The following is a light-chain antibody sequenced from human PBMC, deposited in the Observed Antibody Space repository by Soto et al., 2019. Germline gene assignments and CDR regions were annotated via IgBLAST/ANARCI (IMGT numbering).Light chain of an antibody. CDR2: GVS. Sequence: EIVMTQSPATLSVSPGGRSTLSGMSIQSISDTLAWYQQKPGQAPRLLIHGVSNRATDIPPRFSGSGSGTDFTLTISSLEPEDFAVYYCQQRRSWPPTITFGQGTRLEI. V-gene: IGKV3-11*01. CDR3: QQRRSWPPTIT. CDR1: QSISDT. J-gene: IGKJ5*01.